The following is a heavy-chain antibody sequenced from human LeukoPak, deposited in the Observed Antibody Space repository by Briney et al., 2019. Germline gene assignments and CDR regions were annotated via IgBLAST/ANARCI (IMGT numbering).Heavy chain of an antibody. V-gene: IGHV5-51*01. J-gene: IGHJ6*03. CDR1: GYSFTTYW. CDR3: ARRSAVAPYYYMDV. CDR2: IYPGDSDT. Sequence: GESLKISCQGSGYSFTTYWIDWVRQMPGKGLEWMGIIYPGDSDTRYSPSFQGQVTISADKSINTAYLQWSSLKASDTAMYYCARRSAVAPYYYMDVWGKGTTVTVSS.